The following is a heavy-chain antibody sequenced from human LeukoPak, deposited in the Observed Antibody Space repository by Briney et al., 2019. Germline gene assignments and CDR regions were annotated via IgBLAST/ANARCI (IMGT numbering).Heavy chain of an antibody. V-gene: IGHV3-30*09. D-gene: IGHD6-13*01. J-gene: IGHJ4*02. Sequence: GGSLRLSCAASGFTFSSYAMHWVRQAPGKGLEWVAVISYDGSNKYYADSVKGRFAISRDNSKNTLYLQMNSLRAEDTAVYYCARHIEAATALHYWGQGTLVTVSS. CDR1: GFTFSSYA. CDR2: ISYDGSNK. CDR3: ARHIEAATALHY.